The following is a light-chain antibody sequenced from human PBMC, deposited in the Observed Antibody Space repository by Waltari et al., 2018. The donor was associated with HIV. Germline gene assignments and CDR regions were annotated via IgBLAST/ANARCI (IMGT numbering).Light chain of an antibody. Sequence: QSVLTQPPSVSAAPGQKVSISCSVSSSSIGNNDLSWYQQRPGTAPKLLIYENNKRPSGIPDRFSASKSGTSATLGITGLQTGDEADYYCGTWDSSLSAGGVFGGGTKLTVL. CDR3: GTWDSSLSAGGV. J-gene: IGLJ2*01. V-gene: IGLV1-51*02. CDR1: SSSIGNND. CDR2: ENN.